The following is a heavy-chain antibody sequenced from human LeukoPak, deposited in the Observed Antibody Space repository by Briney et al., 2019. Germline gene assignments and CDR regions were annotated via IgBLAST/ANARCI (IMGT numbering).Heavy chain of an antibody. CDR3: AREVVAGVIPRFSFVY. Sequence: GASGKVSCKSSAYTFTICGISMVRHAPGQGLEWMGWISAYNGNTNYAQKLQGRVTMTTDTSTSTAYMELRSLRSDDTAVYYCAREVVAGVIPRFSFVYWGQGTLVTVSS. CDR1: AYTFTICG. CDR2: ISAYNGNT. D-gene: IGHD2-15*01. J-gene: IGHJ4*02. V-gene: IGHV1-18*01.